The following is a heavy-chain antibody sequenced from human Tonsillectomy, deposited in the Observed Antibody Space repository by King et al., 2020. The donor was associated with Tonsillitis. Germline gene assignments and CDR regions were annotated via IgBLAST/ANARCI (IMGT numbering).Heavy chain of an antibody. CDR1: GYSFTSYW. CDR3: ARLNPAVVTARPQNAFDI. Sequence: VQLVESGAEVKKPGESLKISCKGSGYSFTSYWIGWVRQMPGKGLEWMGIIYPGDSDTRYSPSFQGQVTISAGKSISTAYLQWRRLKATDTAMYYWARLNPAVVTARPQNAFDIWGQGTMVTVSS. CDR2: IYPGDSDT. D-gene: IGHD2-21*02. J-gene: IGHJ3*02. V-gene: IGHV5-51*01.